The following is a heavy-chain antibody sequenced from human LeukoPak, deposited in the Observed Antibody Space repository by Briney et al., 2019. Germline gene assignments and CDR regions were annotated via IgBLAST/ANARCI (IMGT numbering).Heavy chain of an antibody. Sequence: PGSSLRLSCTGSRFKFSNYSMYWVRQAPGKGLEWVSVISQGGTRKLYADSVEGRFTISRDNSRNTLYLHMDNVRLDDTALYFCARDRDFDGYSACGLWGQGTMVAVSS. CDR2: ISQGGTRK. CDR3: ARDRDFDGYSACGL. CDR1: RFKFSNYS. V-gene: IGHV3-30*03. D-gene: IGHD5-18*01. J-gene: IGHJ4*02.